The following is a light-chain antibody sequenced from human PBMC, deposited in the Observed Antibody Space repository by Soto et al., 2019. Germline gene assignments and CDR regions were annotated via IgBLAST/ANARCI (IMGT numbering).Light chain of an antibody. CDR1: RSISNY. J-gene: IGKJ1*01. V-gene: IGKV1-39*01. CDR3: QQSYSVPR. Sequence: DIQMTQSPSSLSASVGDRVTITCRASRSISNYLNWYQQKLGKVPRLLIYAAASLQPGAPSRFSGTGTGTAFTLTITSLQPEDSATYYCQQSYSVPRFGPGTRVDIK. CDR2: AAA.